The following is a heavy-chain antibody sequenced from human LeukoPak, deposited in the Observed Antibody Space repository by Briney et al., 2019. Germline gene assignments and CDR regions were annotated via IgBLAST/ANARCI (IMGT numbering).Heavy chain of an antibody. CDR2: IYTSGCT. CDR1: GGSISSGSYY. Sequence: SETLSLTCTVSGGSISSGSYYWSWIRQPAGKAQEWIGRIYTSGCTNYNPSLKSRVTISVDTSKNQFSLKLSSVTAADTAVYYCARDPDYCSSTSCYEWDYYMDVWGKGTTVTVSS. CDR3: ARDPDYCSSTSCYEWDYYMDV. D-gene: IGHD2-2*01. V-gene: IGHV4-61*02. J-gene: IGHJ6*03.